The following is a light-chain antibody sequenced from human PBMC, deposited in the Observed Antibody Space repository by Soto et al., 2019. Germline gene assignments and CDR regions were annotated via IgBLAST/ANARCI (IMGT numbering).Light chain of an antibody. CDR2: DAS. CDR1: QTVGSS. J-gene: IGKJ5*01. V-gene: IGKV3-20*01. CDR3: QQHGISHIT. Sequence: DIVLPQSPPTLSLSPVDRATLSRRASQTVGSSLAWYQHKTGQAPRLLIYDASLRATGVPDRFSGSGYGTDFNLTITRLETDDSAVYYCQQHGISHITFGQGTRLEIK.